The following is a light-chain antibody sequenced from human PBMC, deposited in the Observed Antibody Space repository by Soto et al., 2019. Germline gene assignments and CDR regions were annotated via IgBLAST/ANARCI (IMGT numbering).Light chain of an antibody. V-gene: IGKV3-15*01. CDR2: GAS. Sequence: EIVMTQSPATLSVSPGERVTLSCRASQSVSSSLAWYQQKPGQAPRLLIYGASTRAPGIPARFSGSGSGTDFTLTISSLQSEEFAAYYCQQDTNWLTFGGGTKVEIK. CDR1: QSVSSS. J-gene: IGKJ4*01. CDR3: QQDTNWLT.